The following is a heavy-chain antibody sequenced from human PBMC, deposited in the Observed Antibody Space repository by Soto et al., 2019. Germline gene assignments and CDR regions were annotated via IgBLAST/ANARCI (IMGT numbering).Heavy chain of an antibody. D-gene: IGHD6-6*01. Sequence: PSQTLSLTCAISGDSVSSNTAAWNWIRQSQSRGLEWLGRTYYRSKWNFDYALSVKSRIIINPDTSKNQFSLQLNSVTPEDTAVYYCVRQHSTSSDYYGLDVWGQGTTVTVSS. J-gene: IGHJ6*02. CDR1: GDSVSSNTAA. CDR3: VRQHSTSSDYYGLDV. V-gene: IGHV6-1*01. CDR2: TYYRSKWNF.